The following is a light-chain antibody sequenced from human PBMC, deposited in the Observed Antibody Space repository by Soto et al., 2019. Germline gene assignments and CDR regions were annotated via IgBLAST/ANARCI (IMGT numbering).Light chain of an antibody. CDR1: QTVRDNY. V-gene: IGKV3-20*01. CDR3: QQFSSSPIT. Sequence: EFVLTQSPGTLSLSPGERATLSCRASQTVRDNYLAWYQQKPGQAPRLLIYDASSRATGIPDRFSGGGSGTDFTLTISRLEPEDFAVYYCQQFSSSPITFGGGTKVDI. CDR2: DAS. J-gene: IGKJ4*01.